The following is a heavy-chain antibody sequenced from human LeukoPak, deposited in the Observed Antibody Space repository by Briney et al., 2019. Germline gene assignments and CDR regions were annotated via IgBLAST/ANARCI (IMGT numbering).Heavy chain of an antibody. V-gene: IGHV3-53*01. J-gene: IGHJ4*02. CDR3: AKDVSSPTPYYFDY. CDR1: GFTVSSNY. CDR2: IYSGGGT. Sequence: GGSLRLSCAASGFTVSSNYMNWVRQAPGKGLEWVSIIYSGGGTYYADSVKGRFTISRDNSKNTLYLQMNSLRAEDTAVYYCAKDVSSPTPYYFDYWGQGTLVTVSS.